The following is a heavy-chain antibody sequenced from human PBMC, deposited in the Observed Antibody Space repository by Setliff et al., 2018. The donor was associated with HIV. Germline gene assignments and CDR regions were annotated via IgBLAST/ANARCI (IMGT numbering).Heavy chain of an antibody. V-gene: IGHV1-69*13. CDR3: ARDPSIAVAGAAV. D-gene: IGHD6-19*01. Sequence: SVKVSCKASGGTFSSYAISWVRQAPGQGLEWMGGIIPIFGTTNYAQKFQGRVTTTADEWTSTAYMELSSLRSEDTAVYYCARDPSIAVAGAAVWGQGTTVTVSS. CDR2: IIPIFGTT. CDR1: GGTFSSYA. J-gene: IGHJ6*02.